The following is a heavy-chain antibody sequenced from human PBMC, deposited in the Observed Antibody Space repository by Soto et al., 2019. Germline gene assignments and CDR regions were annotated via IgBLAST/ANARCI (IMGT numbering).Heavy chain of an antibody. D-gene: IGHD2-2*03. Sequence: PSETLSLTCAVSGYSISSSNGWGWIRQPPGKGLEWIGYIYYSGTTYYHPSLLSRVTISADTSMNEFSLRLSSVTAADTAVYYCARLNGYCVSTGCHGYYGMDVWGQGTTVTVSS. CDR2: IYYSGTT. CDR3: ARLNGYCVSTGCHGYYGMDV. J-gene: IGHJ6*02. CDR1: GYSISSSNG. V-gene: IGHV4-28*01.